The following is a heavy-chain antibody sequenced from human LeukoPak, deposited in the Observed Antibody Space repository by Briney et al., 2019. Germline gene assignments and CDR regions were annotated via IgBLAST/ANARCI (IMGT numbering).Heavy chain of an antibody. V-gene: IGHV3-30*02. J-gene: IGHJ6*02. Sequence: PGGSLRLSCAASGFIFSRYGMHWVRQAPGKGLEWVAVIRNDGSHKYYADSVKGRFTISRDNSKNTLVLQMNSLTVEDTAVYYCVKDRVTEAYGMEVWGQGTTVTVSS. CDR1: GFIFSRYG. CDR2: IRNDGSHK. CDR3: VKDRVTEAYGMEV.